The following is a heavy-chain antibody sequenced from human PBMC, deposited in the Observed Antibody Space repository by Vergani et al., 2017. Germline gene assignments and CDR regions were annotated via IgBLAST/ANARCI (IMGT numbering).Heavy chain of an antibody. CDR2: ISSSSSYI. CDR3: ARSQKQWLVRGAFDI. V-gene: IGHV3-21*01. CDR1: GFTFSSYS. Sequence: EVQLVESGGGLVKPGGSLRLSCAASGFTFSSYSMNWVRQAPGKGLEWVSSISSSSSYIYYADSVKGRFTISRDNAKNSLYLQMNSLRAEDTAVYYCARSQKQWLVRGAFDIWGQGTMVTVSS. J-gene: IGHJ3*02. D-gene: IGHD6-19*01.